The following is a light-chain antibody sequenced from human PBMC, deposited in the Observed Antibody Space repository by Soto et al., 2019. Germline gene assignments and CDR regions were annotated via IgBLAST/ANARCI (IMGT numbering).Light chain of an antibody. CDR2: DVS. J-gene: IGLJ1*01. CDR1: SSDVGGYNY. Sequence: QSVLTQPASVSGSPGQSITISCTGTSSDVGGYNYVSWYQQHPGKAPQLMIYDVSNRPSGVSNRFSGSKSGNTASLTISGLQAEDEADYYCSSYTSSSGVFGTGTKLTVL. CDR3: SSYTSSSGV. V-gene: IGLV2-14*01.